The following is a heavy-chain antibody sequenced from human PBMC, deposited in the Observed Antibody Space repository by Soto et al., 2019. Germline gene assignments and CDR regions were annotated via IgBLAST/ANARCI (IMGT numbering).Heavy chain of an antibody. CDR3: TGEVASGY. J-gene: IGHJ4*02. CDR1: GFTVRTYG. D-gene: IGHD2-8*02. Sequence: QVQLVESGGGVVQPGRSLRLSCAVSGFTVRTYGMHWVRQAPGKGLEWVAVISRDGGTKYYVDSVKGRFTISRDNSRNTLFLEMNSLRSDDMAVYYCTGEVASGYWGQGTLVTVSS. CDR2: ISRDGGTK. V-gene: IGHV3-30*03.